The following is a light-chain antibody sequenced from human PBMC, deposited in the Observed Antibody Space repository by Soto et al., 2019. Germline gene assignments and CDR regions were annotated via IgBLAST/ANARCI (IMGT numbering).Light chain of an antibody. J-gene: IGKJ1*01. CDR3: QQYGTSPGT. Sequence: EIVLRQSPGTLSLSPGGKTTLSCRARQRLSFSYFAWYQQTPGQAPRLLFYGASSRATGIPDRFSGSGSGTDFTLTISRLEPEDFAVYYCQQYGTSPGTFGQGTRVEIK. V-gene: IGKV3-20*01. CDR2: GAS. CDR1: QRLSFSY.